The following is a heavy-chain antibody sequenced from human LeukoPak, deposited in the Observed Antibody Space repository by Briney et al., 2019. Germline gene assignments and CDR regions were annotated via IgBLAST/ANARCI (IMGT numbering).Heavy chain of an antibody. CDR1: GFTFSSYW. CDR3: ARGSSGY. CDR2: IKQDGTEI. J-gene: IGHJ4*02. V-gene: IGHV3-7*01. D-gene: IGHD6-25*01. Sequence: GGSLRLSCAASGFTFSSYWMSWIRQAPGKGQEWVANIKQDGTEIYYVDSVKGRFTISRDNAKNSLYPQMNSLRAEDTAVYYCARGSSGYWGQGTLVTVSS.